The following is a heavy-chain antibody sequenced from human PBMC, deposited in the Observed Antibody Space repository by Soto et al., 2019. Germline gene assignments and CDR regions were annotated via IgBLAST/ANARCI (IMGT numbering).Heavy chain of an antibody. V-gene: IGHV4-59*01. CDR2: IYYSGST. CDR3: AREDLYCSSTSCYAWFDP. J-gene: IGHJ5*02. D-gene: IGHD2-2*01. CDR1: GGSISSYY. Sequence: SETLSLTCTVSGGSISSYYWSWIRQPPGKGLEWIGYIYYSGSTNYNPSLKSRVTISVDTSKNQFSLKLSSVTAADTAVYYCAREDLYCSSTSCYAWFDPWGQGTLVTVSS.